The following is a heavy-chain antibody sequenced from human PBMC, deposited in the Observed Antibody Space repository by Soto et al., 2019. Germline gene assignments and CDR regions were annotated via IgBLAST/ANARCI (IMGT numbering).Heavy chain of an antibody. Sequence: TSETLSLTCAVSGGTISSGGYYWSWIRQHTVKGQEWTGYIYYSGSTYYNPSLKGRVTISVDTSKNQFSLKLSSVTAADTAVYYCAREVRPYSHTPPGYTWFDPGAQAPLVTLSS. D-gene: IGHD1-26*01. CDR3: AREVRPYSHTPPGYTWFDP. CDR2: IYYSGST. CDR1: GGTISSGGYY. J-gene: IGHJ5*02. V-gene: IGHV4-31*11.